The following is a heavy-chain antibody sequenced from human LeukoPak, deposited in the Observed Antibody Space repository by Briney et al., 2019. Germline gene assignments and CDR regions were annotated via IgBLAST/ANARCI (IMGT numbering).Heavy chain of an antibody. D-gene: IGHD3-16*02. CDR3: ARDGTTFGGVIVNFDY. J-gene: IGHJ4*02. Sequence: ASVKVSRKASGYTFTGYYMHWVRQAPGQGLEWMGWINPNSGGTNYAQKFQGRVTMTRDTSISTAYMELSRLRSDDTAVYYCARDGTTFGGVIVNFDYWGQGTLVTVSS. V-gene: IGHV1-2*02. CDR2: INPNSGGT. CDR1: GYTFTGYY.